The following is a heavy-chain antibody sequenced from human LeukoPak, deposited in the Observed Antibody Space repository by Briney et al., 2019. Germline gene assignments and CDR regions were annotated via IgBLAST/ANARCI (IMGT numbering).Heavy chain of an antibody. J-gene: IGHJ5*02. CDR1: GGSNTSHF. V-gene: IGHV4-59*11. CDR2: IHYSGST. CDR3: ARLVWLGESPGSWFDP. D-gene: IGHD3-10*01. Sequence: SETLSLTCSVSGGSNTSHFWSWIRQPPGKGLEWIGYIHYSGSTNYNPSLKSRVTISPDTSKNQLFLKSNSVTAADTAVYYCARLVWLGESPGSWFDPWGQGTLVTVSS.